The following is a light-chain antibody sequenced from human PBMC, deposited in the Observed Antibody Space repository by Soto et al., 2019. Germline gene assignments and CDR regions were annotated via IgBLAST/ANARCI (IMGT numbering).Light chain of an antibody. CDR1: QTISSW. V-gene: IGKV1-5*03. CDR3: QQYKDYSPT. Sequence: DIQMTQSPSTLSGSVGDRVTITCRASQTISSWLAWYQQKPGKAPKLLIYKASTLKSGVPSRFSGSGSGTEFTLTISSLQADDFATYYCQQYKDYSPTFGQGTKVDIK. J-gene: IGKJ2*01. CDR2: KAS.